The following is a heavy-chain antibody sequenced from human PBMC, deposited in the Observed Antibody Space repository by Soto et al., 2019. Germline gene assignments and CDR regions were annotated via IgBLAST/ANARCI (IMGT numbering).Heavy chain of an antibody. CDR3: AKVGPQQHDYYYYYGMDV. V-gene: IGHV3-30*18. J-gene: IGHJ6*02. Sequence: GGSLRLSCAASGFAFSSSVMRWVRQVLGKEKEWVAVISYDGSNKYYADAVKGRFTISRDNSKNTLYLQMNSLRAEDTAVYYCAKVGPQQHDYYYYYGMDVWGQGTTVTVSS. CDR2: ISYDGSNK. CDR1: GFAFSSSV. D-gene: IGHD6-13*01.